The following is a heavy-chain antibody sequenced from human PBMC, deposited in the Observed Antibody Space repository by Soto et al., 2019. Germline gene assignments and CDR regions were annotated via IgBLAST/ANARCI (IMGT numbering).Heavy chain of an antibody. CDR1: GVSLNTTDTW. J-gene: IGHJ6*02. CDR3: VRSRQMESGNDYGLDV. Sequence: QVQLQESGSGLVKPSQSLSLTCTVSGVSLNTTDTWGGGTGKSPGKGLEFFGYYHSGGSTYYDASFRSRVIISADTSNSQFSLKLSSVTVADTAVYFCVRSRQMESGNDYGLDVWGQGTTVTVSS. CDR2: YHSGGST. V-gene: IGHV4-30-4*01. D-gene: IGHD1-1*01.